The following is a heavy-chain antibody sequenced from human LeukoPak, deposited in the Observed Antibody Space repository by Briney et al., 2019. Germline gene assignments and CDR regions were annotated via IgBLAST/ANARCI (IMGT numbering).Heavy chain of an antibody. CDR2: ISGSGGST. V-gene: IGHV3-23*01. CDR3: AKSYSSSWGTDY. CDR1: GFTFSSYG. Sequence: GGSLRLSCAASGFTFSSYGMSWVRQAPGKGLEWVSAISGSGGSTYYADSVKGRFTISRDNSKNTLYLQMNSPRAEDTAVYYCAKSYSSSWGTDYWGQGTLVTVSS. J-gene: IGHJ4*02. D-gene: IGHD6-13*01.